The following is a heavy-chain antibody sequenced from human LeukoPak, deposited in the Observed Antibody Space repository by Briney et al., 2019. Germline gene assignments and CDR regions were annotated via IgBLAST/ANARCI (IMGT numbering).Heavy chain of an antibody. V-gene: IGHV1-69*05. CDR2: IIPIFGTA. Sequence: SVKVSCKASGYTFTGYYMHWVRQAPGQGLEWMGGIIPIFGTANYAQKFQGRVTITTDESTSTAYMELSSLRSEDTAVYYCARDYRDAFDIWGRGTMVTVSS. J-gene: IGHJ3*02. CDR1: GYTFTGYY. CDR3: ARDYRDAFDI.